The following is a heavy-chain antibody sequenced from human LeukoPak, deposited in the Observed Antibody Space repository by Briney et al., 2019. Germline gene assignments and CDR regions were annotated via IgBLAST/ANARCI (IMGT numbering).Heavy chain of an antibody. D-gene: IGHD2-15*01. CDR2: INPNSGGT. CDR3: ARARTLGYCSGGCPTGY. CDR1: GYTFTGYY. V-gene: IGHV1-2*02. Sequence: GASVKVSCKASGYTFTGYYMHWVRQAPGQGLEWMGWINPNSGGTNYAQKFQGRVTMTRDTSISTAYMELSRLRSDDTAVYYCARARTLGYCSGGCPTGYWGQGTLVTVSS. J-gene: IGHJ4*02.